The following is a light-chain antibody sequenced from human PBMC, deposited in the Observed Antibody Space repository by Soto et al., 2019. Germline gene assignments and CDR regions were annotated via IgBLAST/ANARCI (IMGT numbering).Light chain of an antibody. CDR1: QSVRSY. Sequence: EIVMTQSPATLSVSPGERATLSCRASQSVRSYLAWYQQKPGQAPRLLIYDASNRATGIPARFSGSGSGTDFTLTISSLEPEDFAVYYCQQRSNWPTFGQGTKVDI. CDR2: DAS. J-gene: IGKJ1*01. CDR3: QQRSNWPT. V-gene: IGKV3-11*01.